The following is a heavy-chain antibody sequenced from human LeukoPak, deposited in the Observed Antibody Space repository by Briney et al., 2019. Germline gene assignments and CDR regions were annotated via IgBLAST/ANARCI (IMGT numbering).Heavy chain of an antibody. Sequence: GGSLRLSCAASGFTFSSYWMSWVRQAPGKGLEWVANIKQDGNEKYYVDSVKGRFTISRDNAKNSLYLQMNSLRAEDTAVYYCARDTGTSCYGYWGQGTLVTVSS. CDR1: GFTFSSYW. CDR2: IKQDGNEK. J-gene: IGHJ4*02. CDR3: ARDTGTSCYGY. V-gene: IGHV3-7*01. D-gene: IGHD2-2*01.